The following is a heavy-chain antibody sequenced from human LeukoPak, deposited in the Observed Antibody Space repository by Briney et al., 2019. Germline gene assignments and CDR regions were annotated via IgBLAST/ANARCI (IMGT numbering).Heavy chain of an antibody. J-gene: IGHJ4*02. CDR1: GYTLTELS. Sequence: ASVKVSCKVSGYTLTELSMHWVRQAPGKGLEWMGGFDPEDGETFYAQKFQGRVTMTEDTSTDTAYMELSSLRSEDTAVYYCARVLRRRIAAAGIGGFGYWGQGTLVTVSS. CDR2: FDPEDGET. CDR3: ARVLRRRIAAAGIGGFGY. D-gene: IGHD6-13*01. V-gene: IGHV1-24*01.